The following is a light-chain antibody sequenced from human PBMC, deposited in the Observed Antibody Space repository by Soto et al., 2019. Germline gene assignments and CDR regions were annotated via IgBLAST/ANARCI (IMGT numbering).Light chain of an antibody. V-gene: IGKV3D-20*02. Sequence: ESVLTQSPCTLSLSQREIGTLSCGAIHSVSSGYLAWYQQKPGQAPRLLIYDASSRATGIPDRFSGSGSGTDFTLTISRLEPEDFAVYYCQQRSNWPPGITFGQGTRLEIK. CDR1: HSVSSGY. J-gene: IGKJ5*01. CDR2: DAS. CDR3: QQRSNWPPGIT.